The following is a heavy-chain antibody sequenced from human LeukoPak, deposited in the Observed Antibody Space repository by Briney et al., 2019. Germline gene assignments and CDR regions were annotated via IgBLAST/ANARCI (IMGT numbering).Heavy chain of an antibody. D-gene: IGHD3-10*01. CDR1: GFTFSSYA. CDR3: AKGEDMVRGVIADY. J-gene: IGHJ4*02. V-gene: IGHV3-23*01. Sequence: GGSLRLSCAASGFTFSSYAMSWVRQAPGKGLEWVSAISGSGGSTYYADSVKGRFTISRDNSKNTLYLQMNSLRAEDTAVYYCAKGEDMVRGVIADYWGQGTLVTVPS. CDR2: ISGSGGST.